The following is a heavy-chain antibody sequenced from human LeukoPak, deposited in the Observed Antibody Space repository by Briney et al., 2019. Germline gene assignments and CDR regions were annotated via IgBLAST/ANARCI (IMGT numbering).Heavy chain of an antibody. CDR2: IYPGDSDA. Sequence: GASLKISCKGSGYSFTSYWIGWVRQTPGKGLEWMGIIYPGDSDAIYSPSFQGQVTFSADKSINAAYLQWSSLKASDTAMYYCARSSFRGAIAAAGVDYWGQGTLVTVSS. J-gene: IGHJ4*02. CDR1: GYSFTSYW. D-gene: IGHD6-13*01. CDR3: ARSSFRGAIAAAGVDY. V-gene: IGHV5-51*01.